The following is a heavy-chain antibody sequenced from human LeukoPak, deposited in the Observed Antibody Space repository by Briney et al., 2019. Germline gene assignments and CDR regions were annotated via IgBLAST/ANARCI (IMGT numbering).Heavy chain of an antibody. CDR3: AGAIAAAGTSPRGWFDP. CDR2: ISAYSGNT. D-gene: IGHD6-13*01. CDR1: GYTFTSYG. J-gene: IGHJ5*02. V-gene: IGHV1-18*01. Sequence: GASVKVSCKASGYTFTSYGISWVRQAPGQGLEWMGWISAYSGNTNYAQKLQGRVTMTTDTSTSTAYMELRSLRSDDTAVYYCAGAIAAAGTSPRGWFDPWGQGTLVTVSS.